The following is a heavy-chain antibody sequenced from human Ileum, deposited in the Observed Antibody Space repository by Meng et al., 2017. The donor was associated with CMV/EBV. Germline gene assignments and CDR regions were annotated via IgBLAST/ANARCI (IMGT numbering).Heavy chain of an antibody. V-gene: IGHV3-30*04. CDR2: ISDYGGNQ. Sequence: FGFHFRTYALLWVRQAPGKGLESVAVISDYGGNQYYADSVKGRFTISRDNSKNTLYLQMNSLRVQDTAVYYCARDGGGGYNQIDYWGQGTLVTVSS. J-gene: IGHJ4*02. CDR3: ARDGGGGYNQIDY. CDR1: GFHFRTYA. D-gene: IGHD5-24*01.